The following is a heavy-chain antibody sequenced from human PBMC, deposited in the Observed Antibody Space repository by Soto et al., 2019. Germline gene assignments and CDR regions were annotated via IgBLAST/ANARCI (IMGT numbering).Heavy chain of an antibody. V-gene: IGHV3-48*03. CDR3: ARNPPDSSGWGGINWFDP. D-gene: IGHD6-19*01. CDR1: GFTFSSYE. Sequence: EVQLLESGGGLVQPGGSLRLSCAASGFTFSSYEMNWVRQAPGKGLEWVSYISSSGSTIYYADSVKGRFTISRDNAKNSLYLQMNSLRAEDTAVYYCARNPPDSSGWGGINWFDPWGQGTLVTVSS. J-gene: IGHJ5*02. CDR2: ISSSGSTI.